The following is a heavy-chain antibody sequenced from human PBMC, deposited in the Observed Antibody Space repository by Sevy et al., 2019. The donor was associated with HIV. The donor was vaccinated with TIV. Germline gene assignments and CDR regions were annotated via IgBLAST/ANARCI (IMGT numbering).Heavy chain of an antibody. CDR3: ARDHRLGSDYVWGSYRYAWFDP. Sequence: ASVKVSCKASGYTFTGYYMHWVRQAPGQGLEWMGWINPNSGGTNYAQKFQGRVTMTRDTSISTAYMGLSRLRSDDTAVYYCARDHRLGSDYVWGSYRYAWFDPWGQGTLVTVSS. V-gene: IGHV1-2*02. D-gene: IGHD3-16*02. J-gene: IGHJ5*02. CDR1: GYTFTGYY. CDR2: INPNSGGT.